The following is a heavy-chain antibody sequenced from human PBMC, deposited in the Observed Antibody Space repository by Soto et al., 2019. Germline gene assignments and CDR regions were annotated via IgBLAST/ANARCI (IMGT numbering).Heavy chain of an antibody. V-gene: IGHV4-34*01. CDR1: GGSFSGYY. CDR3: ARPGYSYLGLDY. D-gene: IGHD5-18*01. Sequence: QVQLQQWGAGLLKPSETLSLTCAVYGGSFSGYYWSWIRQPPGKGLEWIGEINHSGSTNYNPSLKSRVTISVDTSKNQFSLKLSSVTAADTAVYYCARPGYSYLGLDYWGQGTLVTVSS. J-gene: IGHJ4*02. CDR2: INHSGST.